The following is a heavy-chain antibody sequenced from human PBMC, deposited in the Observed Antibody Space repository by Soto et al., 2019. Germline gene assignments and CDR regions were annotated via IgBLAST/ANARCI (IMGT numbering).Heavy chain of an antibody. CDR2: IYPGDSDT. J-gene: IGHJ6*02. Sequence: GESLKISCKGSGYSFTSYWIGWVRQMPGKDLEWMGIIYPGDSDTRYSPSFQGQVTISADKSISTAYLQWSSLKASDTAMYYCARQASTVVGHYYYYGMDVWGQGTTVTVSS. D-gene: IGHD3-22*01. CDR3: ARQASTVVGHYYYYGMDV. V-gene: IGHV5-51*01. CDR1: GYSFTSYW.